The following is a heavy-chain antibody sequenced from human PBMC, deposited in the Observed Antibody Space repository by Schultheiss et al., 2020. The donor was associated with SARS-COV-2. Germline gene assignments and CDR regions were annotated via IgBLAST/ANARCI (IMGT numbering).Heavy chain of an antibody. CDR3: ARVEEGIAVAGTDCCGMDV. Sequence: GGSLRLSCAASGLIVSFNYMTWVRQAPGKGLEWVAVISYDGSNKYYADSVKGRFTISRDNSKNTLYLQMNSLRSDDTAVYYCARVEEGIAVAGTDCCGMDVWGQGTTVTVSS. CDR1: GLIVSFNY. V-gene: IGHV3-30-3*01. CDR2: ISYDGSNK. D-gene: IGHD6-19*01. J-gene: IGHJ6*02.